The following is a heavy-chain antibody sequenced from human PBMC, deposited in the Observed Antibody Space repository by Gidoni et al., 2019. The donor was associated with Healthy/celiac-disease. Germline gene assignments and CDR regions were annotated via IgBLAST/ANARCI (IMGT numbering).Heavy chain of an antibody. D-gene: IGHD2-2*02. V-gene: IGHV1-69*01. Sequence: QVQLVQSGAEVKKPGSSVTVSCKASGGTFSSYAISWGRQAPGQGLEWMGGILPIFGTANYAQKFQGRVTITADESTSTAYMELSSLRSEDTAVYYCARGIVVVPAAILPDYYYGMDVWGQGTTVTVSS. CDR1: GGTFSSYA. CDR3: ARGIVVVPAAILPDYYYGMDV. CDR2: ILPIFGTA. J-gene: IGHJ6*02.